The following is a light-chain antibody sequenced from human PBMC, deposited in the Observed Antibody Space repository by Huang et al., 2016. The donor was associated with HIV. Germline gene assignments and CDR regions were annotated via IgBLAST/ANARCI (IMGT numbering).Light chain of an antibody. J-gene: IGKJ2*01. V-gene: IGKV3-15*01. CDR3: QQYNNWPLYT. CDR2: GAS. Sequence: EIVMTQSPVTLSVSPGERATFSCRASQSVSSNLAWYQQKPGQAPRLLIYGASTRATGIPARFSGSGSGTKFTLNISSLQSEDFAVYYCQQYNNWPLYTFGQGTKLEIK. CDR1: QSVSSN.